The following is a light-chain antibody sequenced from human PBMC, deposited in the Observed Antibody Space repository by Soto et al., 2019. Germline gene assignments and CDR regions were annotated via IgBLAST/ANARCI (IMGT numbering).Light chain of an antibody. J-gene: IGKJ4*02. CDR3: KQYNSYSR. Sequence: DIRMTKSPSTLSASVGDRVTITCRASQSISSWLAWYQQKPGKAPKLLIYDASSLESGVPSRFSGSGSGTEFTLTISSLQPDDFATYYCKQYNSYSRFGGGTKVEIK. CDR2: DAS. CDR1: QSISSW. V-gene: IGKV1-5*01.